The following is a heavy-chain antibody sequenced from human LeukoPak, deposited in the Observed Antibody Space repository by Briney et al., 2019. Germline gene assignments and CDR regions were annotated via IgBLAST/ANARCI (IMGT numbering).Heavy chain of an antibody. D-gene: IGHD1-26*01. V-gene: IGHV3-33*01. J-gene: IGHJ5*02. CDR2: IWYDGSNK. CDR1: GFTSSSYG. CDR3: ARDRDSGSYPWFDP. Sequence: SGGSLRLSCAASGFTSSSYGMHWVRQAPGKGLEWVAVIWYDGSNKYYADSVKGRFTISRDNSKNTLYLQMNSLRAEDTAVYYCARDRDSGSYPWFDPWGQGTLVTVSS.